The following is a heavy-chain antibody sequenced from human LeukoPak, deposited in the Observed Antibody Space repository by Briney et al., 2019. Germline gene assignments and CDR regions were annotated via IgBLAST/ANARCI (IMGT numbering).Heavy chain of an antibody. V-gene: IGHV4-34*01. CDR2: INHSGST. Sequence: SETLSLTCAVYGGSFSGYYWSWIRQPPGKGLEWIGEINHSGSTNYNPSLKSRVTISVDKSKNQFSLKLSSVTAADTAVYYCAREDYSNYFDYWGQGTLVTVSS. CDR1: GGSFSGYY. CDR3: AREDYSNYFDY. D-gene: IGHD4-11*01. J-gene: IGHJ4*02.